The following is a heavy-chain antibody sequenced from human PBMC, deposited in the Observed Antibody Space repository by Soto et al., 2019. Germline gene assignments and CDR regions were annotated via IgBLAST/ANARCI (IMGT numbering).Heavy chain of an antibody. CDR2: SSSSSSTI. V-gene: IGHV3-48*02. D-gene: IGHD3-16*01. J-gene: IGHJ6*02. CDR3: AREGVYYYYCMDV. Sequence: EVQLVESGGGLVQPGGSLRLSCAVSGFTFSSYSMNLVRQAPGKGLEWVSYSSSSSSTIYYADSVKGRFTISRDNAKNSLYLQMNSLRDEDTAVYYCAREGVYYYYCMDVWGQGTTVTVAS. CDR1: GFTFSSYS.